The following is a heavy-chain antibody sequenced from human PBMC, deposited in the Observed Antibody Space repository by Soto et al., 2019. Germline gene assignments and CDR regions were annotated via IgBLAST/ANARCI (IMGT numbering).Heavy chain of an antibody. J-gene: IGHJ6*02. D-gene: IGHD5-12*01. Sequence: PVKVSCQASGYTFTSYGISWVRQAPGQGLEWMGGIIPIFGTANYAQKFQGRVTITADKSTSTDYMELSSLRFEDTAVYYCASTGYSGYGSMDVWGQGTTVTVSS. V-gene: IGHV1-69*06. CDR1: GYTFTSYG. CDR2: IIPIFGTA. CDR3: ASTGYSGYGSMDV.